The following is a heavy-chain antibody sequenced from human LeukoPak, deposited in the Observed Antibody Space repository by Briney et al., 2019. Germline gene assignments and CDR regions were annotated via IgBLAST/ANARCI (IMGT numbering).Heavy chain of an antibody. D-gene: IGHD3-10*01. J-gene: IGHJ4*02. V-gene: IGHV6-1*01. CDR1: GDSVSSNKAA. CDR2: TYYDSQWYR. CDR3: ARNYYGSGSYYTLDS. Sequence: SQTLSLTCTISGDSVSSNKAAWNWIRQSPSRGLEWLGRTYYDSQWYRDYAVSVKSRMTVNPDTSKNRFSLHLNSVTPEDTAVYYCARNYYGSGSYYTLDSWGPGTLVTVTS.